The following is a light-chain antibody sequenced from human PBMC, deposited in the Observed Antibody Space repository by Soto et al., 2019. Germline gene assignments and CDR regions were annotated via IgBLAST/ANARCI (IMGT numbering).Light chain of an antibody. CDR2: WAS. V-gene: IGKV4-1*01. J-gene: IGKJ5*01. Sequence: DIVMTQSPDSLAVSLGERATINCKSSQSVLYSSNNKNYLAWYQQKPGQPPKLLIYWASTRESGVPDRFSGSGSGTDFTLTSSSLQDEDVAVYYCQQYYSTPITFGQGTRLEIK. CDR1: QSVLYSSNNKNY. CDR3: QQYYSTPIT.